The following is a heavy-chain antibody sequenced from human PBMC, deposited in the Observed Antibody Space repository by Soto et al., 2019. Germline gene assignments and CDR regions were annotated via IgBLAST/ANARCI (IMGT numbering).Heavy chain of an antibody. Sequence: EVQLLESGGGLVQPGGSLRLSCAASGFTFSSYAMSWVRQAPGKGLEWVSAISGSGGSTYYADSVKGRFTISRDNSKNTLYLQMNSLRAEDTAVHYCAKDGNPIPYLTGYYRLGWFDPWGQGTLVTVSS. CDR3: AKDGNPIPYLTGYYRLGWFDP. CDR1: GFTFSSYA. J-gene: IGHJ5*02. V-gene: IGHV3-23*01. CDR2: ISGSGGST. D-gene: IGHD3-9*01.